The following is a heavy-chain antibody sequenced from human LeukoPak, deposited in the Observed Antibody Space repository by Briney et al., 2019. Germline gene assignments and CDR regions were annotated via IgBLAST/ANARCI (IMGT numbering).Heavy chain of an antibody. J-gene: IGHJ5*02. CDR2: INHRGST. D-gene: IGHD6-19*01. Sequence: SETLSLTCAVSGGSLSGYYWSWIRQPPGKGLEWIGEINHRGSTNYNPSLKSRVTISVDTSKNQFSLKLSSVTAADTAVYYCASTPSSGWEYNWFDPWGQGTLVTVSS. CDR1: GGSLSGYY. V-gene: IGHV4-34*01. CDR3: ASTPSSGWEYNWFDP.